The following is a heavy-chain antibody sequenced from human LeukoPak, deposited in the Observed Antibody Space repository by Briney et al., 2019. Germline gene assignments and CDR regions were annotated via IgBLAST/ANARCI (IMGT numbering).Heavy chain of an antibody. D-gene: IGHD1-26*01. CDR2: IVQDGSQK. CDR3: ARNGKWGREY. V-gene: IGHV3-7*03. J-gene: IGHJ4*02. CDR1: GLTFSSHW. Sequence: PGGSLRLSCAASGLTFSSHWMSWVRQAPGKGLEWVANIVQDGSQKYYVDSVKGRFTISRDNGKNSLYLQMNSLRAEDTAVYYRARNGKWGREYWGQGTLVTVSS.